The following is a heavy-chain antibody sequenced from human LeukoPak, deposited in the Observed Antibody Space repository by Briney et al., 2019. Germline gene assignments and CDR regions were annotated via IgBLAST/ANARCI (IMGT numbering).Heavy chain of an antibody. CDR1: GGSFSGYY. V-gene: IGHV4-34*01. Sequence: SETLSLTCAVYGGSFSGYYWSWIRQPPGKGLEWIGEINHSGSTNYNPSLKSRVTISVDTSKNQFSLKLSSVTAADTAMYYCARLGVVATINNYFDYWGQGTLVTVSS. CDR3: ARLGVVATINNYFDY. D-gene: IGHD5-12*01. J-gene: IGHJ4*02. CDR2: INHSGST.